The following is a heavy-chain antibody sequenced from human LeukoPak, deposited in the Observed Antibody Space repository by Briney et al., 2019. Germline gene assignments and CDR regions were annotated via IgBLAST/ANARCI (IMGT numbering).Heavy chain of an antibody. V-gene: IGHV3-7*05. J-gene: IGHJ6*02. Sequence: GGSLRLSCAVSGFTFSTKSMNWVRQAPGKGLEWVANIKQDGSEKVYVDSVKGRFAISRDNAKNSLFLQMDALRAEDTAVYYCARDPYSSTWSYGMDVWGQGTTVSVSS. CDR3: ARDPYSSTWSYGMDV. D-gene: IGHD6-6*01. CDR1: GFTFSTKS. CDR2: IKQDGSEK.